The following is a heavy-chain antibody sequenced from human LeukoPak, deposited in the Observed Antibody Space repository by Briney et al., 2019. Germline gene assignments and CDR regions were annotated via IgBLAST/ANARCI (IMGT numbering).Heavy chain of an antibody. CDR1: GFTFNNYY. CDR2: ISSGGSTI. Sequence: GGSLRLSCAASGFTFNNYYMSWIRQAPGKGLEWLSYISSGGSTIYYADSVKGRFTISRDNAKNSLYLQMNSLRAEDTAVYYCARAYFDFWSGYYPWGQGTLVTVSS. J-gene: IGHJ5*02. V-gene: IGHV3-11*04. D-gene: IGHD3-3*01. CDR3: ARAYFDFWSGYYP.